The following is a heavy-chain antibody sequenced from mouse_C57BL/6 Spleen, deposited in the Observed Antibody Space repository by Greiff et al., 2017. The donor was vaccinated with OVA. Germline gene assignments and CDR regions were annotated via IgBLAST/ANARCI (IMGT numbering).Heavy chain of an antibody. D-gene: IGHD2-10*01. J-gene: IGHJ2*01. CDR2: ISYDGSN. CDR1: GYSITSGYY. Sequence: EVKLLESGPGLVKPSQSLSLTCSVTGYSITSGYYWNWIRQFPGNKLEWMGYISYDGSNNYNPSLKNRISITRDTSKNQFFLKLNSVTTEDTATYYCASAYYGPTGDYWGQGTTLTVSS. V-gene: IGHV3-6*01. CDR3: ASAYYGPTGDY.